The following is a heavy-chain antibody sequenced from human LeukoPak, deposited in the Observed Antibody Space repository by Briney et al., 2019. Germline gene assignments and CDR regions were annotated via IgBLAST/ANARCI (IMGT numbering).Heavy chain of an antibody. J-gene: IGHJ4*02. CDR3: ARVRIAAPYFDY. CDR1: GYSISSGYY. CDR2: IYHSGST. V-gene: IGHV4-38-2*02. Sequence: SETLSLTCTVSGYSISSGYYWGWIRQPPGKGLEWIGNIYHSGSTYYNPSLKSRVTISVDTSKNQFSLKLSSVTAADTAVYYCARVRIAAPYFDYWGQGTLVTVSS. D-gene: IGHD6-6*01.